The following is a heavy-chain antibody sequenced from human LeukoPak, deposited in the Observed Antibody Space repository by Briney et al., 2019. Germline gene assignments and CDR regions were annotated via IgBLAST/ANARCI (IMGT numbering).Heavy chain of an antibody. Sequence: GGSLRLSCAASGFTVSSNYMSRVRQAPGGGLEWVSVIYRGGGTYYADSVKGRFTISRDNSKNTLYLQMNSLRAEDTAVYYCAGGSGFRRFFGYWGQGTLVTVSS. D-gene: IGHD3-10*01. V-gene: IGHV3-66*01. CDR2: IYRGGGT. J-gene: IGHJ4*02. CDR3: AGGSGFRRFFGY. CDR1: GFTVSSNY.